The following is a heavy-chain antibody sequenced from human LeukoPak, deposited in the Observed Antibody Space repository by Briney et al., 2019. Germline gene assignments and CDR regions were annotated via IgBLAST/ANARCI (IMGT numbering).Heavy chain of an antibody. CDR1: GFTFSTYS. J-gene: IGHJ6*02. V-gene: IGHV3-23*01. D-gene: IGHD6-19*01. CDR2: ISGSGGST. Sequence: TGGSLRLSCAASGFTFSTYSMNWVRKAPGKGLEWVSAISGSGGSTYYADSVKGRFTISRDNSKNTLYLQLNSLRAEDSAIYYCAKDAGSGTPTSYYFYGMDVWGQGTTVTVSS. CDR3: AKDAGSGTPTSYYFYGMDV.